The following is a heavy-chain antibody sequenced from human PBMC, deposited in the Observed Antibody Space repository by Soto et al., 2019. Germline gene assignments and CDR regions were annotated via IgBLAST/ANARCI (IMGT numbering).Heavy chain of an antibody. CDR2: IYYSGST. CDR1: GGSISSYY. J-gene: IGHJ4*02. D-gene: IGHD4-17*01. CDR3: ARRYGASFDY. V-gene: IGHV4-59*01. Sequence: PSETLSLTCTVSGGSISSYYWSWIRQPPGKGLEWIGYIYYSGSTNYNPSLKSRVTISVDTSKNQFSLKLSSVSAADTAVYYCARRYGASFDYWGQGTLVTVS.